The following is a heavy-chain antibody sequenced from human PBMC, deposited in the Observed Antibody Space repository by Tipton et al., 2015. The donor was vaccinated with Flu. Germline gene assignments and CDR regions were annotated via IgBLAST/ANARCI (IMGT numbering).Heavy chain of an antibody. CDR1: GGSISTYY. D-gene: IGHD2-15*01. CDR2: ISTSGHT. CDR3: ARDGGWSSTYYFDY. Sequence: TLSLTCTVSGGSISTYYWSWIRQPAGKGLEWIGRISTSGHTNYNPSLKIRVTMSVDTSKNQFSLKLNSVTAADTAVYYCARDGGWSSTYYFDYWGQGTLVIVSS. V-gene: IGHV4-4*07. J-gene: IGHJ4*02.